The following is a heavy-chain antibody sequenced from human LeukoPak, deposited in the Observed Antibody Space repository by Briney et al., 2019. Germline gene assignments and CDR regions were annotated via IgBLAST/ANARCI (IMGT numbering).Heavy chain of an antibody. Sequence: NPSETLSLTCTVSGYSISTWYYWGWIRQPPGKGLEWIGSIFHNGSTHYNPSLESRVTISLDTSKNQFSLKLSSVTAADTAVYYCARHYGYSYGYFDYWGQGTLVTVSS. CDR3: ARHYGYSYGYFDY. CDR1: GYSISTWYY. CDR2: IFHNGST. J-gene: IGHJ4*02. V-gene: IGHV4-38-2*02. D-gene: IGHD5-18*01.